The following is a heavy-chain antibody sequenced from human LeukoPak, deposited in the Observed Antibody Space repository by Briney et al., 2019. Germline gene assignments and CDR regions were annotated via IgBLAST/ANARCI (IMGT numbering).Heavy chain of an antibody. J-gene: IGHJ3*02. D-gene: IGHD3-3*01. Sequence: GGSLRLSCAASGFTFSSYAMHWVRQAPGKGLEYVSAISSNGGSTYYANSVKGRFTISRDNSKNTLYLQMGSLRAEDMAVYYCGRDYGRRFHMGQPRAFDIWGQGTMVTVSS. CDR2: ISSNGGST. CDR1: GFTFSSYA. V-gene: IGHV3-64*01. CDR3: GRDYGRRFHMGQPRAFDI.